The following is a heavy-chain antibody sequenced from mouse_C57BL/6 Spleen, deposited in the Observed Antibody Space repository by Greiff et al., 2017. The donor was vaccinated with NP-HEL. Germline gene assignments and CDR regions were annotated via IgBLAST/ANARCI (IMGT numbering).Heavy chain of an antibody. CDR3: ARGDDYDGYAMDY. CDR1: GYTFTNYW. V-gene: IGHV1-63*01. CDR2: IYPGGGYT. D-gene: IGHD2-4*01. J-gene: IGHJ4*01. Sequence: QVQLQQSGAELVRPGTSVKMSCKASGYTFTNYWIGWAKQRPGHGLEWIGDIYPGGGYTNYNEKFKGKATLTADKSSSTAYMQFSSLTSEDSAIYYCARGDDYDGYAMDYWGQGTSVTVSS.